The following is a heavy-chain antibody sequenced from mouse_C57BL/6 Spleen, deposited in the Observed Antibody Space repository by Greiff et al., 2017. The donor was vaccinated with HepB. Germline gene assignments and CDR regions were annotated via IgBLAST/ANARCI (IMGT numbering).Heavy chain of an antibody. V-gene: IGHV1-53*01. Sequence: QVHVKQSGTELVKPGASVKLSCKASGYTFTSYWMHWVKQRPGQGLEWIGNINPSNGGTNYNEKFKSKATLTVDKSSSTAYMQLSSLTSEDSAVYYCAREVNLRAMDYWGQGTSVTVSS. J-gene: IGHJ4*01. D-gene: IGHD2-13*01. CDR2: INPSNGGT. CDR1: GYTFTSYW. CDR3: AREVNLRAMDY.